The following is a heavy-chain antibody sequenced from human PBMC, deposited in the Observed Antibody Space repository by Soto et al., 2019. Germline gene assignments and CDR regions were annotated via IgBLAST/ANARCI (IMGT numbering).Heavy chain of an antibody. J-gene: IGHJ6*02. Sequence: ASVKVSCKASGYTFTSYYMHWVRQAPGQGLEWMGIINPSGGSTSYAQKFQGRVTVTRDTSTSTVYMELSSLRSEDTAVYYCARDAPPGNYYYYGMDVWGQGTTVTVSS. V-gene: IGHV1-46*01. CDR1: GYTFTSYY. CDR3: ARDAPPGNYYYYGMDV. D-gene: IGHD2-2*01. CDR2: INPSGGST.